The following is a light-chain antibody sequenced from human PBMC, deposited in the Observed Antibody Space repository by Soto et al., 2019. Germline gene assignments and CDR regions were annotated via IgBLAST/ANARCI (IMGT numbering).Light chain of an antibody. J-gene: IGKJ5*01. CDR2: EVS. CDR3: MQSTQLPPT. V-gene: IGKV2D-29*02. Sequence: DVVMTQTPLSLSVAPGQPASISCKSSQSLLHITGETFLFWYLQKPGQSPQXLIYEVSTRVSGVPDRFSGSGSGTDCTLEISRVETDDFGIYYCMQSTQLPPTFGQGTRLEIK. CDR1: QSLLHITGETF.